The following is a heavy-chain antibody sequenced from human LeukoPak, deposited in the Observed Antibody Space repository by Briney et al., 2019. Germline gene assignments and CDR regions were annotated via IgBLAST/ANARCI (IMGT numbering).Heavy chain of an antibody. CDR3: ARDRDSNGYLAFDI. CDR2: ISSSSSYI. CDR1: GFTFSSYS. Sequence: GGSLRLSCAASGFTFSSYSMNWVRQAPGKGLEWVSSISSSSSYIYYADSVKGRFTISRDNAKNSLYLQMNSLRAEDTAVYYCARDRDSNGYLAFDIWGQGTMVTVSS. D-gene: IGHD3-22*01. V-gene: IGHV3-21*01. J-gene: IGHJ3*02.